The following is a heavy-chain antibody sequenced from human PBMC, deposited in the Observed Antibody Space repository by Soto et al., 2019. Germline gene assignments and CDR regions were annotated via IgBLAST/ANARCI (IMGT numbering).Heavy chain of an antibody. CDR3: VKELVVAARDTAFDI. V-gene: IGHV3-30*18. CDR2: ISYDGSNK. D-gene: IGHD2-15*01. Sequence: QVQLVESGGGVVQPGRSLRLSCAASGFTFSSYGMHWVRQAPGKGLEWVAVISYDGSNKYYADSVKGRFTISRDNSKNTLYLQMNSLRAADTAVYYCVKELVVAARDTAFDIWGQGTMVTVSS. CDR1: GFTFSSYG. J-gene: IGHJ3*02.